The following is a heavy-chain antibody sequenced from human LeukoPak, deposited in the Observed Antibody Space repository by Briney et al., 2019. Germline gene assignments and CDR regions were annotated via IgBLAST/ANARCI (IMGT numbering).Heavy chain of an antibody. D-gene: IGHD3-22*01. CDR3: ARLSDSSGYYYLHAFDI. Sequence: NLGESLKISCKGSGYSFTSFWIGWVRQMPGKGLEWMGIIYPGDSDTRYSPSFQGQVTISADKSISTAYLQWSSLKASDTAMYYCARLSDSSGYYYLHAFDIWGQGTMVTVSS. J-gene: IGHJ3*02. CDR1: GYSFTSFW. V-gene: IGHV5-51*01. CDR2: IYPGDSDT.